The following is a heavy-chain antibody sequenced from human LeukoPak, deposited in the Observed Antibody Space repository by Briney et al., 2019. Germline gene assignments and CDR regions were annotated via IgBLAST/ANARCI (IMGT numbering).Heavy chain of an antibody. D-gene: IGHD3-22*01. V-gene: IGHV4-61*02. Sequence: PSQTLSLTCTVSGGSISSGSYYWSWIRQPAGKGLEWIGRIYTSGSTNYNPSLKSRVTISVDTSKNQFSLKLSSVTAADTAVYYCARTNYYDSNSLDYWGQGTLVTVSS. CDR2: IYTSGST. J-gene: IGHJ4*02. CDR1: GGSISSGSYY. CDR3: ARTNYYDSNSLDY.